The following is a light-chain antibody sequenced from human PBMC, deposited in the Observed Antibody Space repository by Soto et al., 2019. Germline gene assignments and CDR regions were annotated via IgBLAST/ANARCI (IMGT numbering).Light chain of an antibody. V-gene: IGLV1-51*01. CDR2: DGN. CDR1: SSNIGINY. Sequence: QSVLTQPPSVSAAPGQTVTISCSGSSSNIGINYVSWYQHLPGTAPKLLIYDGNKRPSGIPDRFSGSKSGTSATLGITGLQTGDEADYYCGSWDTSLSAWVFGGGTKVTVL. CDR3: GSWDTSLSAWV. J-gene: IGLJ3*02.